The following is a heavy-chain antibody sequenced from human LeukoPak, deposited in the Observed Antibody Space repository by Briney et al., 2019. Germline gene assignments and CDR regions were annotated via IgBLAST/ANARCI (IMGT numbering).Heavy chain of an antibody. Sequence: ASVKVSCKASRYTFTGYYMHWVRQAPGQGLEWMGCINANSGGTNYAQKFQGRVTMTRDTSVSTAYMDLSRLRSDDTAVYYCARDHPYSSGWYGRVEALDLWGQGTTVTVSS. J-gene: IGHJ3*01. CDR1: RYTFTGYY. CDR3: ARDHPYSSGWYGRVEALDL. V-gene: IGHV1-2*02. CDR2: INANSGGT. D-gene: IGHD6-19*01.